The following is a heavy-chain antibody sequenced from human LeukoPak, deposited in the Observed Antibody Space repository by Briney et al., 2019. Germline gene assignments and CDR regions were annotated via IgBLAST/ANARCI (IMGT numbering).Heavy chain of an antibody. CDR3: ARGGRLSHGMDV. D-gene: IGHD3-3*01. J-gene: IGHJ6*02. V-gene: IGHV4-31*03. CDR2: IYYSGST. Sequence: PSETLSLTCTVSGGSISSGGYYWSWIRQYPGKGLEWIGYIYYSGSTYYNPSLKSRVTISVDTSKNQISLKLSFVTAADTAVYYCARGGRLSHGMDVWGQGTTVTVSS. CDR1: GGSISSGGYY.